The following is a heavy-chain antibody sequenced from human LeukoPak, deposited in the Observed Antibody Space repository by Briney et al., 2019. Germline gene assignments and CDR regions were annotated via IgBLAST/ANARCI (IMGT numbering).Heavy chain of an antibody. CDR2: ISGSGGRT. D-gene: IGHD3-22*01. Sequence: QPGGSLRLSCAASGFTFSSYAMSWVRQAPGKGLEWVSAISGSGGRTYYADSVKGRFTISRDNSKDTLYLQMNSLRAEDTAVYYCAKDYYYDSSGYSQAFDYWGQGTLVTVSS. CDR3: AKDYYYDSSGYSQAFDY. J-gene: IGHJ4*02. V-gene: IGHV3-23*01. CDR1: GFTFSSYA.